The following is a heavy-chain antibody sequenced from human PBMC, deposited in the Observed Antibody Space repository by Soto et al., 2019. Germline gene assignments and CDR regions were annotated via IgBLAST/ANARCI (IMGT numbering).Heavy chain of an antibody. CDR1: GSTFTISD. D-gene: IGHD1-1*01. CDR2: LNPNTGNS. CDR3: ARRAETNGWNGFGADKYYFDF. V-gene: IGHV1-8*01. Sequence: APVQVSCKASGSTFTISDIYWVIQAPGQGLDWMGWLNPNTGNSGYAQKFQGRITVTSDTSINTVHMELSSLRSEDTAVYYCARRAETNGWNGFGADKYYFDFWGQGTLVTVSS. J-gene: IGHJ4*02.